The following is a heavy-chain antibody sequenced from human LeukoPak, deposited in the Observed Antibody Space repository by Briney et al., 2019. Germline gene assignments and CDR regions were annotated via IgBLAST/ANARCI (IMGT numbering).Heavy chain of an antibody. J-gene: IGHJ4*02. CDR1: GFTFSTYG. V-gene: IGHV3-30*18. CDR3: AKGRVTALFDY. Sequence: GGSLRLSCEGSGFTFSTYGMHWVRQAPGKGLEWVAVISYDGSNKYYADSVKGRFTISRDNSKNTLYLQMNSLRAEDTAVYYCAKGRVTALFDYWGQGTLVTVSS. CDR2: ISYDGSNK. D-gene: IGHD5-18*01.